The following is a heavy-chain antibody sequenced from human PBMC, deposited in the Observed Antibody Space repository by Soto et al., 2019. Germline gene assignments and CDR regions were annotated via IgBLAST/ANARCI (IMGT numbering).Heavy chain of an antibody. CDR3: ARDMLENPYYYYYMDV. V-gene: IGHV3-33*01. CDR1: GFTFSSYG. Sequence: PGGSLRLSCAASGFTFSSYGMHWVRQAPGKGLEWVAVIWYDGSNKYYADSVKGRFTISRDNSKNTLYLQMNSLRAEDTAVYYCARDMLENPYYYYYMDVWGKGTTVTVSS. J-gene: IGHJ6*03. CDR2: IWYDGSNK. D-gene: IGHD1-1*01.